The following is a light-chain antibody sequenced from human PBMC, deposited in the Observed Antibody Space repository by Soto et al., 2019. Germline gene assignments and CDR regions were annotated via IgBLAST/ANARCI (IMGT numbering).Light chain of an antibody. CDR1: RSFASSY. CDR3: QHYGPSTPYT. Sequence: EIVLTQSPGTLSLSPGERATLSCRASRSFASSYLAWYQRKPGQSPRLLIYAASNRATGMPDRFTGSGSGTDFTLTISRVEPEDCAGYYCQHYGPSTPYTFGQGTKVEIK. V-gene: IGKV3-20*01. CDR2: AAS. J-gene: IGKJ2*01.